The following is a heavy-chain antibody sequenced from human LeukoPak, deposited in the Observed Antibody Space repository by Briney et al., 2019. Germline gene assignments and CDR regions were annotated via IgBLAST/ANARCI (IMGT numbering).Heavy chain of an antibody. CDR1: GGTFSCYA. J-gene: IGHJ4*02. CDR2: IIPIFGTA. CDR3: ARDLVTIFGVVIIPFDY. Sequence: SVKVSCKASGGTFSCYAISWVRQAPRQGLEWMGGIIPIFGTANYAQKFQGRVTITTDESTSTAYMELSSLRSEDTAVYYCARDLVTIFGVVIIPFDYWGQGTLVTVSS. D-gene: IGHD3-3*01. V-gene: IGHV1-69*05.